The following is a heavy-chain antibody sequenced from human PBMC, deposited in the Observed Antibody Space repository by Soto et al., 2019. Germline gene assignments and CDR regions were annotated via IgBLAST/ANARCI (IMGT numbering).Heavy chain of an antibody. V-gene: IGHV3-21*01. CDR2: ISSSSTYI. CDR1: GFTFSSYS. D-gene: IGHD5-12*01. J-gene: IGHJ4*02. Sequence: GGSLRLSCAASGFTFSSYSMNWVRQAPGKGLEWVSSISSSSTYIYYADSVKGRFTISRDNAKNSLYLQMNSLRAEDTAVYYCARGVGIVATISYSDYWGQGTLVTVSS. CDR3: ARGVGIVATISYSDY.